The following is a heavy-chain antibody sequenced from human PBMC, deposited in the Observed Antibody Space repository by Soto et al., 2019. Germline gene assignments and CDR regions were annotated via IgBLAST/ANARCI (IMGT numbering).Heavy chain of an antibody. CDR3: ARVGLVTIFGVVITGFDY. V-gene: IGHV1-18*04. CDR1: GYTFTSYG. CDR2: ISAYNGNT. J-gene: IGHJ4*02. D-gene: IGHD3-3*01. Sequence: VASVKVSCKASGYTFTSYGISWVRQAPGQGLEWMGWISAYNGNTNYAQKLQGRVTMTTDTSTSTAYMELRSLRSDDTAVYYCARVGLVTIFGVVITGFDYWGQGTLVTVSS.